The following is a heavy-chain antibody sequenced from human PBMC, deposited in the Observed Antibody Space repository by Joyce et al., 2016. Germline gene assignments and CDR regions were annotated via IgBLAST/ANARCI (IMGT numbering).Heavy chain of an antibody. V-gene: IGHV3-21*01. CDR3: ARGGIDYSYGMDV. J-gene: IGHJ6*02. CDR2: ISGSSYYI. CDR1: GLTLSSSS. Sequence: QLVESGGGLVKPGGSLRISCEVSGLTLSSSSMSWFRLAPGKGLEWVAAISGSSYYIFHADSVRGRFTVSRDNAKKTLYLQMNSLRVEDTAVYYCARGGIDYSYGMDVWGQGTTVTVSS.